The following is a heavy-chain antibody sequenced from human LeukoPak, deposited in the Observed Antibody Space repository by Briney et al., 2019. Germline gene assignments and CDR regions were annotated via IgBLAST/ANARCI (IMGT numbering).Heavy chain of an antibody. CDR1: GYTLTSYG. CDR2: ISDYNGNT. Sequence: ASVKASCKASGYTLTSYGISWVRQAPGQGLEWMGWISDYNGNTNYAQKLQGRVTMTTDTSTSTAYMELRSLRSDDTAVYYCARDLYRDSLPVSWFDPWGQGTLVTVSS. D-gene: IGHD4-11*01. V-gene: IGHV1-18*01. CDR3: ARDLYRDSLPVSWFDP. J-gene: IGHJ5*02.